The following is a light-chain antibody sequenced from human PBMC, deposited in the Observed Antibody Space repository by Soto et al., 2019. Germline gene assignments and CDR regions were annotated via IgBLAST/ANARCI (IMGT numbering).Light chain of an antibody. CDR2: GAS. Sequence: IVMTQSPATLSVSTGDRDTLYCRASQRVSSNLAWYQQKPGQAPRLLIYGASTRATGIPARFSGSGSGTEFTLTISSLQSEDFAFYYCQQYKNWPPLTFGGGTKLDIK. CDR3: QQYKNWPPLT. V-gene: IGKV3-15*01. J-gene: IGKJ4*01. CDR1: QRVSSN.